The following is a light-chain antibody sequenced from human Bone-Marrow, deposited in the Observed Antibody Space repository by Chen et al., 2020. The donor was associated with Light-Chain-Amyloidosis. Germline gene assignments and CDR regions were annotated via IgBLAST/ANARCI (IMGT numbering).Light chain of an antibody. CDR2: DDS. J-gene: IGLJ3*02. CDR1: NIGSTS. CDR3: QVWDRSSDRPV. V-gene: IGLV3-21*02. Sequence: SYVLTQPSSVSVAPGQTDTLACGGNNIGSTSVHWYQQTPGQAPLLVVYDDSDRPSGMPERLSGSNSGNTATLTISRVEAGDEADYYCQVWDRSSDRPVFGGGTKLTVL.